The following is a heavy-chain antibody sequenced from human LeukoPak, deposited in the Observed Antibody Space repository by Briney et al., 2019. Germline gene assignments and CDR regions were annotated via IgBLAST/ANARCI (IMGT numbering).Heavy chain of an antibody. D-gene: IGHD3-3*01. CDR3: ARRRDFWSGYGDYYYYYMDV. V-gene: IGHV1-18*01. J-gene: IGHJ6*03. CDR2: ISAYNGNT. Sequence: EASVKVSCKASGYTFTSYGISWVRQAPGQGLEWMGWISAYNGNTNYAQKLQGRVTMTTDTSTSTAYMELRSLRSDDTAVYYCARRRDFWSGYGDYYYYYMDVWGKGTTVTVSS. CDR1: GYTFTSYG.